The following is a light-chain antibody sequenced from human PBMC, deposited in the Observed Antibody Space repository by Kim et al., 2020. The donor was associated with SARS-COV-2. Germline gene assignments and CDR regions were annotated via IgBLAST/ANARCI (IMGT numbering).Light chain of an antibody. CDR2: SNN. Sequence: ELTQPPSASGTPGQRVTISCSGSSSIIGSNPVNWYQQLPGTAPKLLIYSNNQRPSGVPDRFSGSKSGTSASLAISGLQSEDEADYYCAAWDDSLNGWVFGGGTQLTVL. CDR1: SSIIGSNP. V-gene: IGLV1-44*01. J-gene: IGLJ3*02. CDR3: AAWDDSLNGWV.